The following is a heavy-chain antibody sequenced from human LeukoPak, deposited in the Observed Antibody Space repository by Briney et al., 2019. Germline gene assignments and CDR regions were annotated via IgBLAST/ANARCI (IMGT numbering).Heavy chain of an antibody. CDR2: INPNSGGT. CDR1: GYTFTGYY. J-gene: IGHJ4*02. D-gene: IGHD3-22*01. Sequence: EASVKVSCKASGYTFTGYYMHWVRQAPGQGLEWMGWINPNSGGTNYAQKFQGRVTMTRETSISTAYMELSRLRPAEKAVYYCARSSTRYYYDSSGYFQDYWGQGPLVTVSS. V-gene: IGHV1-2*02. CDR3: ARSSTRYYYDSSGYFQDY.